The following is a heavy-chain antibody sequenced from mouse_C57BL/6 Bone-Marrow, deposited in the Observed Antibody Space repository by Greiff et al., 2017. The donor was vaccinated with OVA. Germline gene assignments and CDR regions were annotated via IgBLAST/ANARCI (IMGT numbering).Heavy chain of an antibody. Sequence: EVQLQQSGAELVRPGASVKLSCTASGFNIKDDYMHWVKQRPEQGLEWIGWIDPENGDTEYASKFQGKATITADTSSNTAYLQHSSLTSEDTAVYYCTTGYDYDEYFDVWGTGTTVTVSS. J-gene: IGHJ1*03. CDR1: GFNIKDDY. CDR3: TTGYDYDEYFDV. CDR2: IDPENGDT. V-gene: IGHV14-4*01. D-gene: IGHD2-4*01.